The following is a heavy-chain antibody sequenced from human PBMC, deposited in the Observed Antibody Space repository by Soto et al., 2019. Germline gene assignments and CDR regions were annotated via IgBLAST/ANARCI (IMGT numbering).Heavy chain of an antibody. J-gene: IGHJ4*02. Sequence: DVQLVESGGGLVQPGGSLRLSCAASGFTFSTYWMNWVRQAPGKGLEWVANIQQDGSENYYVDSVKGRFTISRDNAKNSVFLQMSNLRAEDTGVYFCAGGSGWLVTDWGQGTLVTASS. V-gene: IGHV3-7*04. CDR3: AGGSGWLVTD. D-gene: IGHD6-19*01. CDR2: IQQDGSEN. CDR1: GFTFSTYW.